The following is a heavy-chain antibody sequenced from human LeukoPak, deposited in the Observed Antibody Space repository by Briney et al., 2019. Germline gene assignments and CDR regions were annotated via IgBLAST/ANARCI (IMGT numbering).Heavy chain of an antibody. V-gene: IGHV4-4*07. J-gene: IGHJ6*02. CDR3: ARDGSIAAAGNLHDYYYYGMDV. CDR1: GGSISSYY. CDR2: IYTSGST. D-gene: IGHD6-13*01. Sequence: SETLSLTCTVSGGSISSYYWSWIRQPAGKGLEGIGRIYTSGSTNYNPSLKSRVTMSADTSKNQFSLKLSSVTAADTAVYYCARDGSIAAAGNLHDYYYYGMDVWGQGTTVTVSS.